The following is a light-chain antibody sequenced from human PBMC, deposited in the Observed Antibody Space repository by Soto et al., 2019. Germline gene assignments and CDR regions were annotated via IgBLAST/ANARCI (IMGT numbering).Light chain of an antibody. V-gene: IGLV2-14*01. CDR3: NSYRTVSTYV. CDR1: SSDIGGYNF. Sequence: SALTQPASVSGSPGQSITIACTGTSSDIGGYNFVSWYQQHPGKAPKLLIYDVGNRPSGGSNRFSGSKSGNTASLTISGLQAEDEAHYYCNSYRTVSTYVFGTGTKLTVL. CDR2: DVG. J-gene: IGLJ1*01.